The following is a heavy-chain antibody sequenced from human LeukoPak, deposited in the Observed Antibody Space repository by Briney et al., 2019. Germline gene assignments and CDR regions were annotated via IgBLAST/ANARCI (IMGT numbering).Heavy chain of an antibody. V-gene: IGHV4-39*01. J-gene: IGHJ5*02. D-gene: IGHD3-10*01. CDR2: IYYSGST. CDR3: ARHNPELWFGELLWAWFDP. Sequence: TSETLSLTCTVSGDSISSSSSYWGWIRQPPGEGLEWIGSIYYSGSTYYNPSLKSRVTISVDTSKNQFSLKLSSVTAADTAVYYCARHNPELWFGELLWAWFDPWGQGTLVTVSS. CDR1: GDSISSSSSY.